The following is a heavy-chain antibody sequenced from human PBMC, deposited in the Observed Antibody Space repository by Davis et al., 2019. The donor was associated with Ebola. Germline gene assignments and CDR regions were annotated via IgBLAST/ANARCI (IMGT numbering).Heavy chain of an antibody. CDR3: ARRYYYYYMDV. Sequence: GESLKISCVASGFTFSSYAMSWVRQAPGKGLEWVSTISSSGGAAYYADSVKGRFTISRDNAKNSLYLQMNSLRAEDTAVYYCARRYYYYYMDVWGKGTTVTVSS. V-gene: IGHV3-23*01. CDR2: ISSSGGAA. CDR1: GFTFSSYA. J-gene: IGHJ6*03.